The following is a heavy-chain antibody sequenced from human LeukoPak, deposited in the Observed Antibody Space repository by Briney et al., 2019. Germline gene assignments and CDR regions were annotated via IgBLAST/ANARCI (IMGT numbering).Heavy chain of an antibody. CDR2: ISSSSSYI. CDR1: GFTFSSYS. CDR3: ARDQLGVGAPSDAFDI. J-gene: IGHJ3*02. D-gene: IGHD1-26*01. Sequence: GGSLRLSCAASGFTFSSYSMNWVRQAPGKGLEWVSSISSSSSYIYYADSVKGRFTISRDNAKNSLYLQMNSLRAEDTAVYYCARDQLGVGAPSDAFDIWGQGTMVTVSS. V-gene: IGHV3-21*01.